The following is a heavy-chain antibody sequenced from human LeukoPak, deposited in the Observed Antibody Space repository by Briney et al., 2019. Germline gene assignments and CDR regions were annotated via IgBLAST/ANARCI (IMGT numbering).Heavy chain of an antibody. J-gene: IGHJ4*02. V-gene: IGHV3-7*01. D-gene: IGHD5-12*01. CDR2: INQDGSEE. CDR1: GFTFSSYA. CDR3: VRDGGVSGYDLLDY. Sequence: GGSLRLSCAASGFTFSSYAMSWVRQAPGKGLEWVAVINQDGSEEYYMDSVKARFTISRDNAKNSVFLQMNSLRAEDTAVYYCVRDGGVSGYDLLDYWGQGTLVTVSS.